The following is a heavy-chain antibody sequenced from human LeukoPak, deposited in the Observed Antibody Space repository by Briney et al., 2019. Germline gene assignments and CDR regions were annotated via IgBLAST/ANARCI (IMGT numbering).Heavy chain of an antibody. CDR2: VSETADRT. D-gene: IGHD3-22*01. CDR1: GFTISTHV. V-gene: IGHV3-23*01. Sequence: GGSLRLFCAASGFTISTHVMNWVRQAPGKGLEWVSSVSETADRTFYADSVKGRFTISRDNSKNTLYLQMNSLRAEDTAVYYCAKGDYYDLDYWGQGTLVTDSS. J-gene: IGHJ4*02. CDR3: AKGDYYDLDY.